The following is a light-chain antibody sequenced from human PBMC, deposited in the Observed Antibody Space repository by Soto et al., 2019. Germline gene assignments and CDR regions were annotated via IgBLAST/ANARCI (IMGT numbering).Light chain of an antibody. J-gene: IGKJ2*01. CDR1: QTISSW. CDR2: KAC. Sequence: DIQMTQSPSTLSASVGDRVTITCRASQTISSWLAWYQQKPGKAPKLLIYKACSLESGVPSRFSGSGSGTKFTLTISSLQPDDFATYYCQQYNSPYTFGQGTKLEIK. V-gene: IGKV1-5*03. CDR3: QQYNSPYT.